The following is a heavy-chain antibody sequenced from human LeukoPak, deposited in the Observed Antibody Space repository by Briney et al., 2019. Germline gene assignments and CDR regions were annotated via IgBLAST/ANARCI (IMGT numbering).Heavy chain of an antibody. CDR3: ARDFRRTGPYYYYYMDV. D-gene: IGHD1/OR15-1a*01. Sequence: GGSLRLSCAASGFTFSSYAMHWVRQAPGKGLEWVAVISYDGSDKYYADSVKGRFTISRDNSKNTLYLQMNSLRAEDTAVYYCARDFRRTGPYYYYYMDVWGKGTTVTVSS. CDR1: GFTFSSYA. CDR2: ISYDGSDK. J-gene: IGHJ6*03. V-gene: IGHV3-30*04.